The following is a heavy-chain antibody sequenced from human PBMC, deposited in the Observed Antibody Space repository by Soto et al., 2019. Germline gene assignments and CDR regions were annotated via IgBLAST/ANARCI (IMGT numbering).Heavy chain of an antibody. J-gene: IGHJ4*02. D-gene: IGHD1-26*01. CDR1: GFTVSSNY. CDR3: ARAWGGAAPDPLDY. Sequence: EVQLAESGGGLVQPGGSLRLSCAASGFTVSSNYMSWVRQAPGKGLEWVSVKGRFTISRDNSKNTLYLQMNSLRAEDTVVYYCARAWGGAAPDPLDYWGQGTLVTVSS. V-gene: IGHV3-66*01.